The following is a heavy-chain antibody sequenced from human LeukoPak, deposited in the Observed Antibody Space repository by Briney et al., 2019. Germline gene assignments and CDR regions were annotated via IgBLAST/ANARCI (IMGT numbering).Heavy chain of an antibody. D-gene: IGHD1-26*01. CDR3: ARDSGSYGIDY. J-gene: IGHJ4*02. CDR1: GFTFSSYS. Sequence: VGSLRLSCAASGFTFSSYSMNWVRQAPGKGLDWVSSISSSSRSIYYADSVKGRFTISRDNAKNSLYLQMNSLRAADTAVYYCARDSGSYGIDYWGQGTLVTVSS. CDR2: ISSSSRSI. V-gene: IGHV3-21*01.